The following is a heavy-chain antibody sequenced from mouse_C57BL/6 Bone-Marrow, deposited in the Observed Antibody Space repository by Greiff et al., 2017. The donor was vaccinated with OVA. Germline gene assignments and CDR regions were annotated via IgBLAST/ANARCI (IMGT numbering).Heavy chain of an antibody. CDR3: ARRRLRRLFAY. J-gene: IGHJ3*01. D-gene: IGHD2-4*01. V-gene: IGHV1-4*01. CDR2: INPSSGYT. Sequence: VQGVESGAELARPGASVKMSCKASGYTFTSYTMHWVKQRPGQGLEWIGYINPSSGYTKYNQKFKDKATLTADKSSSTAYMQLSSLTSEDSAVYYCARRRLRRLFAYWGQGTLVTVSA. CDR1: GYTFTSYT.